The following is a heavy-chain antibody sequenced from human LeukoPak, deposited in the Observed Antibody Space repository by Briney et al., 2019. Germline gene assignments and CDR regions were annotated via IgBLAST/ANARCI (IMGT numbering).Heavy chain of an antibody. V-gene: IGHV1-2*02. CDR1: GYTFTGYY. CDR2: INPNSGGT. D-gene: IGHD5-24*01. CDR3: ARERRDGYSIISELDY. J-gene: IGHJ4*02. Sequence: ASVKVSCKASGYTFTGYYMHWVRQAPGQGLEWMGWINPNSGGTNYAQKFQGRVTMTRDTSISTAYMELSRLRSDDTAVYYCARERRDGYSIISELDYWGQGTLVTASS.